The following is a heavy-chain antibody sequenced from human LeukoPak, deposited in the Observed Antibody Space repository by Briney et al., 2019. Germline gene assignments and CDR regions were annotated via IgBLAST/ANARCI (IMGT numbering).Heavy chain of an antibody. CDR2: IKQDGSEK. CDR3: ARMRGSYSFDY. D-gene: IGHD1-26*01. CDR1: GFTFSSYA. J-gene: IGHJ4*02. V-gene: IGHV3-7*01. Sequence: GGSLRLSCAASGFTFSSYAMSWVRQAPGKGLEWVANIKQDGSEKYYVDSVKGRFTISRDNAKNSLYLQMNSLRAEDTAVYYCARMRGSYSFDYWGQGTLVTVSS.